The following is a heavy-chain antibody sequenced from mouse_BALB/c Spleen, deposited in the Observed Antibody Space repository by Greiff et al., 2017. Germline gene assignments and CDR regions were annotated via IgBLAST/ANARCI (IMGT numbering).Heavy chain of an antibody. CDR3: TREGYDFYYYAMDY. CDR2: IYPSDSYT. J-gene: IGHJ4*01. Sequence: VQLQQPGAELVRPGASVKLSCKASGYTFTSYWINWVKQRPGQGLEWIGNIYPSDSYTNYNQKFKDKATLTVDKSSSTAYMQLSSPTSEDSAVYYCTREGYDFYYYAMDYWGQGTSVTVSS. CDR1: GYTFTSYW. D-gene: IGHD2-4*01. V-gene: IGHV1-69*02.